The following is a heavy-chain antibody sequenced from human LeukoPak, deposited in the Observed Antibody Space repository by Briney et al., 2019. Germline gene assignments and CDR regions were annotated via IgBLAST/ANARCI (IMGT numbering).Heavy chain of an antibody. J-gene: IGHJ4*02. CDR3: ARAPGEQLVPDFDY. D-gene: IGHD6-6*01. V-gene: IGHV4-34*01. Sequence: PGGSLRLSCAASGFTFSSYEMNWVRQAPGKGLEWIGEINHSGSTNYNPSLKSRVTISVDTSKNQFSLKLSSVTAADTAVYYCARAPGEQLVPDFDYWGQGTPVTVSS. CDR2: INHSGST. CDR1: GFTFSSYE.